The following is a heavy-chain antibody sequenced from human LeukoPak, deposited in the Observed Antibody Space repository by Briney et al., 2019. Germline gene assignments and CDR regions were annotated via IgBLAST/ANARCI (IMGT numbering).Heavy chain of an antibody. J-gene: IGHJ6*02. CDR3: TRELLYSSSWQDYGMDV. CDR2: IRSKAYGGTT. D-gene: IGHD6-13*01. CDR1: GFTFSSYS. Sequence: GGSLRLSCAASGFTFSSYSMNWVRQAPGKGLEWVGFIRSKAYGGTTEYAASVKGRFTISRDDSKSIAYLQMNSLKTEDTAVYYCTRELLYSSSWQDYGMDVWGQGTTVTVSS. V-gene: IGHV3-49*04.